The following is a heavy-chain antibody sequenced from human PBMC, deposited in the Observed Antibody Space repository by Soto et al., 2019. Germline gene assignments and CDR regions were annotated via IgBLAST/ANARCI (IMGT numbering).Heavy chain of an antibody. Sequence: SVKVSCKACGGTYSSYAISWVRPAPAQGLEWMGGIIPIFGTASYAQKFQGRVTITADESTSTAYMELSSLRSEDTAVYYCASAEVRKYYYYYYGMDVWGQGTTVTVSS. CDR1: GGTYSSYA. CDR3: ASAEVRKYYYYYYGMDV. CDR2: IIPIFGTA. J-gene: IGHJ6*02. V-gene: IGHV1-69*13.